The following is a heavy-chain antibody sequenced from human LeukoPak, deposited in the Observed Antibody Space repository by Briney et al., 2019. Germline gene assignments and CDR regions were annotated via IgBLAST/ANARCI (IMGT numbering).Heavy chain of an antibody. J-gene: IGHJ5*02. CDR2: INAGNGNT. CDR3: ARDYYGSGSNLFDP. CDR1: GYTFTSYA. D-gene: IGHD3-10*01. Sequence: GASVKVSCKASGYTFTSYAMHWVRQAPGQRLEWMGWINAGNGNTKYSQKFQGGVTITRVTSASTAYMELSSLRSEDTAVYYCARDYYGSGSNLFDPWGQGTLVTVSS. V-gene: IGHV1-3*01.